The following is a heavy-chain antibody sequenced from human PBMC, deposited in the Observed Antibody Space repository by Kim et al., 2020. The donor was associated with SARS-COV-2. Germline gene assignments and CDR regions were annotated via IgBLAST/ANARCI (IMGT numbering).Heavy chain of an antibody. CDR3: ARGRHYYGSGSYPPDY. V-gene: IGHV1-69*02. CDR1: GGTFSSYT. J-gene: IGHJ4*02. D-gene: IGHD3-10*01. CDR2: IIPILGIA. Sequence: SVKVSCKASGGTFSSYTISWVRQAPGQGLEWMGRIIPILGIANYAQKFQGRVTITADKSTSTAYMELSSLRSEDTAVYYCARGRHYYGSGSYPPDYWGQGTLVTVSS.